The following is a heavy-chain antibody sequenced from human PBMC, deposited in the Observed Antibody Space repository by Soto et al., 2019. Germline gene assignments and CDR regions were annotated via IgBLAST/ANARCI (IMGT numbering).Heavy chain of an antibody. J-gene: IGHJ6*02. CDR3: ARHRNDYVWGSYRPARPYGMDV. V-gene: IGHV4-39*01. CDR2: IYYSGST. D-gene: IGHD3-16*02. Sequence: SETLSLTCTVSGGSISSSSYYWCWIRQPPGKGLEWIGSIYYSGSTYYNPSLKSRVTISVDTSKNQFSLKLSSVTAADTAVYYCARHRNDYVWGSYRPARPYGMDVWGQGTTVTVSS. CDR1: GGSISSSSYY.